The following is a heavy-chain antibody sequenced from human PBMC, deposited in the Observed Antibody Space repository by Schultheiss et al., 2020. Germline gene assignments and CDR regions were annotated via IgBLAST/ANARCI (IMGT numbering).Heavy chain of an antibody. Sequence: SQTLSLTCAVYGGSFSGYYWSWIRQPAGKGLQWIGRMNARGSTNYNPSLKSRVTISIDTSKNQFSLILSSVTAADTAVYYCARWLGDAFDIWGQGTMVTVSS. D-gene: IGHD5-12*01. V-gene: IGHV4-59*10. CDR3: ARWLGDAFDI. CDR1: GGSFSGYY. CDR2: MNARGST. J-gene: IGHJ3*02.